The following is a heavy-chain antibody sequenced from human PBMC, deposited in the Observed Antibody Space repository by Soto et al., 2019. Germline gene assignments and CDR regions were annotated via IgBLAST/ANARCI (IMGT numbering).Heavy chain of an antibody. J-gene: IGHJ6*02. CDR2: ITYEGSQI. V-gene: IGHV3-30*18. Sequence: LRLSCAASGFTFPRFGMHWVRHAPVNGLEWVVLITYEGSQIYYADAVKGRFTISRDNGDNTLSLQMDNLRTEDTATYFCAKGRGEMNWANYYGLDVWGQGTTVTVSS. CDR1: GFTFPRFG. D-gene: IGHD7-27*01. CDR3: AKGRGEMNWANYYGLDV.